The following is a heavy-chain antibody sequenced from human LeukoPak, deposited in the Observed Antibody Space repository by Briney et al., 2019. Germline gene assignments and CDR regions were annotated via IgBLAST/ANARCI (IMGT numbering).Heavy chain of an antibody. J-gene: IGHJ4*02. CDR3: ANGLYYYDVSGYYY. D-gene: IGHD3-22*01. Sequence: GGSLRLSCAASGFTFSSYSMNWVRQAPGKGLEWVSYISSTSGTIYYADSVKGRFTISRDNAKNSLYLQMNSLRTEDTAVYYCANGLYYYDVSGYYYWGQGTLVTVSS. V-gene: IGHV3-48*04. CDR2: ISSTSGTI. CDR1: GFTFSSYS.